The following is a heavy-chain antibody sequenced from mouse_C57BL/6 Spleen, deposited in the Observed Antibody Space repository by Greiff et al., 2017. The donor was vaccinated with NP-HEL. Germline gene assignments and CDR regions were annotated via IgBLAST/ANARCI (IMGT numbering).Heavy chain of an antibody. CDR3: ASDTTASYYYAMDY. CDR1: GFTFSDYG. D-gene: IGHD1-2*01. V-gene: IGHV5-17*01. Sequence: EVQLVESGGGLVKPGGSLKLSCAASGFTFSDYGMHWVRQAPEKGLEWVAYISSGSSTIYYADTVKGRFTISRDNAKNTLFLQMTSLRSEDTAMYYCASDTTASYYYAMDYWGQGTSVTVSS. CDR2: ISSGSSTI. J-gene: IGHJ4*01.